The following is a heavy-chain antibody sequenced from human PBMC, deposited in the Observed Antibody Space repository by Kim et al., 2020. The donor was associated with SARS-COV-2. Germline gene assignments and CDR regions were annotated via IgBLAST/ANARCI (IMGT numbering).Heavy chain of an antibody. J-gene: IGHJ6*02. CDR1: GFTFSSYG. CDR3: ARDLDYYYGMDV. CDR2: IWYDGSNK. Sequence: GGSLRLSCAASGFTFSSYGMHWVRQAPGKGLEWVAVIWYDGSNKYYADSVKGRFTISRDNSKNTLYLQMNSLRAEDTAVYYCARDLDYYYGMDVWGQGTTVTVSS. V-gene: IGHV3-33*01.